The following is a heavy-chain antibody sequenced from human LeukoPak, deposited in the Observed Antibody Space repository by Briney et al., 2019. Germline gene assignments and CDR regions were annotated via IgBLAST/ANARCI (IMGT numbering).Heavy chain of an antibody. CDR2: ISSSSSTI. CDR3: ARDHGCWSGYDQGYFQH. D-gene: IGHD3-3*01. V-gene: IGHV3-48*01. J-gene: IGHJ1*01. CDR1: GFTFSSYS. Sequence: GGSLRLSCAASGFTFSSYSMNWVRQAPGKGLEWVSYISSSSSTIYYADSVKGRFTISRDNAKNSLYLQMNSLRAEDTAVYYCARDHGCWSGYDQGYFQHWGQGTLVTVSS.